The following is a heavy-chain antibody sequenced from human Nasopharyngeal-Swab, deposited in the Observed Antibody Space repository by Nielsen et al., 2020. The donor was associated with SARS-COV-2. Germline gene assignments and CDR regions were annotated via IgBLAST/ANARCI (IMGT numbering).Heavy chain of an antibody. CDR1: GFNFSGSA. CDR3: TRRGWDLPNSPVDF. J-gene: IGHJ4*02. D-gene: IGHD1-26*01. Sequence: GESLKISCATSGFNFSGSALHWVRQPPGRGLEWIGRIRTKFNGYATFYGASVRGRFTISRDDSKNTAYLQMNSLKSEDTAVYYCTRRGWDLPNSPVDFWGQGALVTVSS. CDR2: IRTKFNGYAT. V-gene: IGHV3-73*01.